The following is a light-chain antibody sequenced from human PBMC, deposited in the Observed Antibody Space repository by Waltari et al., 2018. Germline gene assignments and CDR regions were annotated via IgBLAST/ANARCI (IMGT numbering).Light chain of an antibody. CDR3: CSYAGSYTWV. V-gene: IGLV2-11*01. CDR1: SSDIGGYNY. Sequence: QSALTQPRSVSGSPGQSVTISCTGASSDIGGYNYVSWYQQHPGKAPKLMIYDVSKRPSGVSDRFSGSKSGNPASLTISGLQAEDYCCSYAGSYTWVFGGGTKLTVL. J-gene: IGLJ3*02. CDR2: DVS.